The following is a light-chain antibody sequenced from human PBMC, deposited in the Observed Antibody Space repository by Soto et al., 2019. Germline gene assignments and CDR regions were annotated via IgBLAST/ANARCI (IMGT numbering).Light chain of an antibody. Sequence: QSALTQPASVSGSPGQSITISCTGTSSDVGAYNFVSWYQQHPGKAPKLMIYDVSNRPSGVSNRFSGSKSDNTASLTISGLQAEDEADYYCSSYTTISTGVVFGGGTKLPS. J-gene: IGLJ2*01. V-gene: IGLV2-14*01. CDR1: SSDVGAYNF. CDR2: DVS. CDR3: SSYTTISTGVV.